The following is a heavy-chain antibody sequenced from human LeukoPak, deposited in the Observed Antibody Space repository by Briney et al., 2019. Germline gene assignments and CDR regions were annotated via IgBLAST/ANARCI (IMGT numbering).Heavy chain of an antibody. J-gene: IGHJ6*02. CDR2: INPSGGST. V-gene: IGHV1-46*01. D-gene: IGHD6-6*01. Sequence: ASVKVSCKASGYTFTNYYMHWVRQAPGQGLEWMGIINPSGGSTSYAQKFQGRLTMTRDTSTSTVYMELSSLRSEDTAVYYCALAARYYYYGMDVWDQGTTVTVSS. CDR3: ALAARYYYYGMDV. CDR1: GYTFTNYY.